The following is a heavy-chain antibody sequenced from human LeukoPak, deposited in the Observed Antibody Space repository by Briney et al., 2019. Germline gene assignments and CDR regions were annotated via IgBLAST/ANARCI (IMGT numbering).Heavy chain of an antibody. J-gene: IGHJ4*02. Sequence: GGSLRLSCAASGFTFSSYAMSWVRQAPGKGLEWVSAISGSGGSTYYADSVKGRFTISRDNSKDTLYLQMNSLRAEDTAVYYCAKLWVMITFGGVIDIEAPGSSGDYWGQGTLVTVSS. CDR2: ISGSGGST. D-gene: IGHD3-16*02. CDR3: AKLWVMITFGGVIDIEAPGSSGDY. CDR1: GFTFSSYA. V-gene: IGHV3-23*01.